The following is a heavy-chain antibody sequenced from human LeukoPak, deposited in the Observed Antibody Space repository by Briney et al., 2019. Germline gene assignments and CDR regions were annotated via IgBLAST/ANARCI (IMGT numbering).Heavy chain of an antibody. D-gene: IGHD2-15*01. CDR2: IYHSGST. Sequence: PSETLSLTCAVSGGSISSGGYSWSWIWQPPGKGLEWIGYIYHSGSTYYNPSLKSRVTISVDRSKNQFSLKLSSVTAADTAVYYCAGVAATDDAFDIWGQGTMVTVSS. CDR1: GGSISSGGYS. V-gene: IGHV4-30-2*01. J-gene: IGHJ3*02. CDR3: AGVAATDDAFDI.